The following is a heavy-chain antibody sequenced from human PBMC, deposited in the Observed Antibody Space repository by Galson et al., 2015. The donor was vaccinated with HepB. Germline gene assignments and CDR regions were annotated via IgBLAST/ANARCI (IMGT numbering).Heavy chain of an antibody. CDR3: ARDSDVLVSGVRHHRHYYMDV. D-gene: IGHD2/OR15-2a*01. CDR2: INYSGTT. Sequence: ETLSLTCAVYGGSFSGYYWSWIRQPPGKGLEWIGEINYSGTTHYSPSLESRVTISVDTSKNQFSLELRSVTAAETAVYYCARDSDVLVSGVRHHRHYYMDVWGKGTTGTVSS. CDR1: GGSFSGYY. V-gene: IGHV4-34*01. J-gene: IGHJ6*03.